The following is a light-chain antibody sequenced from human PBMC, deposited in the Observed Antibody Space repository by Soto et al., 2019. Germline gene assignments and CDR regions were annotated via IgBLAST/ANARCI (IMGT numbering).Light chain of an antibody. CDR1: QSVSNNY. J-gene: IGKJ1*01. CDR2: GAS. V-gene: IGKV3-20*01. CDR3: QQYSRSPPT. Sequence: EIVLTQSPGTLSLSPGERATLSCRASQSVSNNYLAWYQQKPGQAPRLLIYGASARATGIPDRFSGSGSGTDFTLTITRLEPEDFAIYYCQQYSRSPPTFGRGTKVDIK.